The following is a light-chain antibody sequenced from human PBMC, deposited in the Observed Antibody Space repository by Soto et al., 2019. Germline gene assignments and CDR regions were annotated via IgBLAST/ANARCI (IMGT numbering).Light chain of an antibody. J-gene: IGKJ1*01. CDR1: QSVSSDY. CDR3: QQYGRSTWT. CDR2: GAS. V-gene: IGKV3-20*01. Sequence: EIVLTQSPGTLSLSPGERATLSCRASQSVSSDYLAWYQQKPGQAPRVLIYGASSRATGIPDRFSGSGSGTDLTLTIRRLEPEDFAVYYCQQYGRSTWTFGQGTKVDIK.